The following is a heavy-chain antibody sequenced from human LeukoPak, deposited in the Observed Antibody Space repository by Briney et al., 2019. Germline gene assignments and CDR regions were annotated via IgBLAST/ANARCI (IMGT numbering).Heavy chain of an antibody. Sequence: SETLSLTCTVSGGSISSSSYYWGWIRQPPGKGLEWIGSIYYSGSTYYNPSLKSRVTISVDTSKNQFSLKLSSVTAADTAVYYCARSRVILYYYYYMDVWGKVTTVTVSS. J-gene: IGHJ6*03. CDR3: ARSRVILYYYYYMDV. CDR1: GGSISSSSYY. CDR2: IYYSGST. D-gene: IGHD2/OR15-2a*01. V-gene: IGHV4-39*01.